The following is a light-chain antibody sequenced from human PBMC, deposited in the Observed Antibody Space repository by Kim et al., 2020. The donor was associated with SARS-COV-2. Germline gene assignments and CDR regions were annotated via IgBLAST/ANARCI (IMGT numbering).Light chain of an antibody. CDR3: QQYDNLPYT. V-gene: IGKV1-33*01. J-gene: IGKJ2*01. CDR2: DAS. CDR1: QGINHY. Sequence: SASVGDRITITCRASQGINHYLNWYQQKPGKAPNLLIYDASNMQIGVPSRFSGSGSGTYFTFTISSLQPEDIATYYCQQYDNLPYTFGQGTKLEIK.